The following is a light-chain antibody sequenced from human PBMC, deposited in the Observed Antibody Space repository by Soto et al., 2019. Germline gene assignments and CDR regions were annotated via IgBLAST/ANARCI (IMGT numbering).Light chain of an antibody. CDR1: QSGSSSY. J-gene: IGKJ2*01. CDR3: QQYGSSPRYT. Sequence: EIVLTQSPGTLSLSPGERATLSCRASQSGSSSYLAWYQQKPGQAPRLLIYGASSRATGIPDRFSGSGSGTDFTLPISRLEPEDFAVYYCQQYGSSPRYTFVQGTMLEIK. CDR2: GAS. V-gene: IGKV3-20*01.